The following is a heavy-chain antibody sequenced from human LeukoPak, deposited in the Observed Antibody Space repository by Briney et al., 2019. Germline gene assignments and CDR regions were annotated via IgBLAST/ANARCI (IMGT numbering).Heavy chain of an antibody. V-gene: IGHV3-74*01. Sequence: SGGSLRLSCAASGFTFSNYWMHWVRQAPGEALMWVSRIKSDGSSTTYADSVKGRFTISRDNAKNTLCLQMNSLRAEDTAVYYCSRDSLSSCGGDCYSGLDVWGQGTTVTVSS. CDR2: IKSDGSST. CDR3: SRDSLSSCGGDCYSGLDV. J-gene: IGHJ6*02. D-gene: IGHD2-21*02. CDR1: GFTFSNYW.